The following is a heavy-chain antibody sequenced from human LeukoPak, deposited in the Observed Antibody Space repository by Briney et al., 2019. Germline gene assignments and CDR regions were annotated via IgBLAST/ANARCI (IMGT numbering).Heavy chain of an antibody. V-gene: IGHV4-59*01. D-gene: IGHD3-22*01. CDR3: ARDGYYDSSGYSFQH. Sequence: PSETLSLTCTVSGRSISSYYWSWIRQPPGKGLEWIGYIYYSGSTNYNPSLKSRVTISVDTSKNQFSLKLSSVTAADTAVYYCARDGYYDSSGYSFQHWGQGTLVTVSS. CDR2: IYYSGST. CDR1: GRSISSYY. J-gene: IGHJ1*01.